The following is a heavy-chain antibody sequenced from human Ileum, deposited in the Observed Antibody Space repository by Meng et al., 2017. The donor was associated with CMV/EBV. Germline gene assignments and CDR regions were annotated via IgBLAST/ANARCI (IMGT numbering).Heavy chain of an antibody. CDR3: ARDWSDYGVDY. J-gene: IGHJ4*02. CDR2: ISYDGFHE. D-gene: IGHD4-17*01. CDR1: GFTFSSYT. V-gene: IGHV3-30*14. Sequence: GGSLRLSCAASGFTFSSYTMHWVRQAPGKGLEWVAVISYDGFHEGYADSVKGRFTISRDNSKNTLYLQTNTLRLEDTAIYFCARDWSDYGVDYWGQGTQVTVSS.